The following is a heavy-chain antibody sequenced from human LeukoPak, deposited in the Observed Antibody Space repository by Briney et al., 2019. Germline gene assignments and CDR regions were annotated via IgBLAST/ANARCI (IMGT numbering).Heavy chain of an antibody. Sequence: GGSLRLSCAASGFTFSSYGMHWVRQAPGKGLEWVAVISYDGSNKYYADSVKGRFTISRDNSKNTLYLQMNGLRAEDTAVYYCAKDRRGRPATNDYWGQGTLVTVSS. CDR3: AKDRRGRPATNDY. V-gene: IGHV3-30*18. CDR1: GFTFSSYG. CDR2: ISYDGSNK. J-gene: IGHJ4*02. D-gene: IGHD2-2*01.